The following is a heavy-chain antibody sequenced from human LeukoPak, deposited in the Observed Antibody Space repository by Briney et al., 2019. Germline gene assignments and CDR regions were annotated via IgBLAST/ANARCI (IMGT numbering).Heavy chain of an antibody. D-gene: IGHD5-24*01. J-gene: IGHJ4*02. CDR2: IYYSGST. CDR3: ARERRDGYNNFDY. V-gene: IGHV4-59*01. Sequence: PSETLSLTCSVSGGSISSYYWSWIRQPPGKGLEWIGYIYYSGSTNYNPSLKSRVTISVDTSKNQFSLKLSSVTAADTAVYYCARERRDGYNNFDYWGQGTLVTVSS. CDR1: GGSISSYY.